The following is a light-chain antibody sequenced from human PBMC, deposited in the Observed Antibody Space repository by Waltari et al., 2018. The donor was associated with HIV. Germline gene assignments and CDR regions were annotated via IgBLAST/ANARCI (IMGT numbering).Light chain of an antibody. CDR2: AAS. CDR1: QSISSY. V-gene: IGKV1-39*01. CDR3: QQSYTTPLT. Sequence: DIQMTQSPSSLSTSVGDRVTITCRASQSISSYLNWYQQQPGKAPKLLIYAASSLQSGVPSRFSGSGSGTDFTLTINTLQPEDVATYYCQQSYTTPLTFGGGTKVEIK. J-gene: IGKJ4*01.